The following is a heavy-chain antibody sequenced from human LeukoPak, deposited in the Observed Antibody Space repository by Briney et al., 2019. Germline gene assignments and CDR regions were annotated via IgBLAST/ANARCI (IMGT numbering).Heavy chain of an antibody. Sequence: ASVKVSCKASGYTFTGYFMHWVRQAPGQGLEWIGWINPKNGETNYAQKFQGRVTLTRDTSISTAYMELSRLRSDDTAVYYCARRGDGYNYDYWGQGTLVTVSS. J-gene: IGHJ4*02. V-gene: IGHV1-2*02. CDR3: ARRGDGYNYDY. CDR1: GYTFTGYF. CDR2: INPKNGET. D-gene: IGHD5-24*01.